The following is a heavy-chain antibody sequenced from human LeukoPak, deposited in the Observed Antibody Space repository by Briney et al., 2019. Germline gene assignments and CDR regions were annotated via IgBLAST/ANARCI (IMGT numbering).Heavy chain of an antibody. CDR3: ARRRYYDSTGYLE. Sequence: PSETLSLTCTISGGFISSSSYYWGWIRHPPGKGLGWIGDIYYSGSTYYNPALKSRVSMSIDTSKNQFSLELRSVAAADTALYYCARRRYYDSTGYLEWGQGTLVTVTS. V-gene: IGHV4-39*01. D-gene: IGHD3-22*01. J-gene: IGHJ1*01. CDR2: IYYSGST. CDR1: GGFISSSSYY.